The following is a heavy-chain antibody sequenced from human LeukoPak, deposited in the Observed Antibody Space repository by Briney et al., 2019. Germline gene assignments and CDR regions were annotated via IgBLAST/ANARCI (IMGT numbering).Heavy chain of an antibody. V-gene: IGHV5-51*01. CDR3: ARYAIKGCRSTNCYTSYYYYEMDV. J-gene: IGHJ6*02. CDR1: GYSFLDYW. D-gene: IGHD2-2*02. CDR2: IFPRDSNT. Sequence: GESLKISCKGSGYSFLDYWIGWVRQMPGKGPEWMGFIFPRDSNTKYSPSFQGQVTISVDKSISTAYVQWSSLKATDTDMYYCARYAIKGCRSTNCYTSYYYYEMDVWGQGTTVTVSS.